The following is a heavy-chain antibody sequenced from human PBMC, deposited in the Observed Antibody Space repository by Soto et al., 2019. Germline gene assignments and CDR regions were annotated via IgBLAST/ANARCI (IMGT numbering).Heavy chain of an antibody. CDR2: INPNSGGT. CDR3: ARDRQDYYGSGRHQGYDS. Sequence: ASVKVSCKASGYTFTGYYMHWVRQAPGQGLEWMGWINPNSGGTNYAQKCQGSVTMTRDTSISTAYMELSRLRSDDTAGYYCARDRQDYYGSGRHQGYDSWGQGTLVTVSS. V-gene: IGHV1-2*02. CDR1: GYTFTGYY. D-gene: IGHD3-10*01. J-gene: IGHJ5*01.